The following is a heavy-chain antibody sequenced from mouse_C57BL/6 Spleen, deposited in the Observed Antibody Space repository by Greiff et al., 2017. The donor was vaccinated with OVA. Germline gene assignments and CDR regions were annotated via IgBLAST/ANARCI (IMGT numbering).Heavy chain of an antibody. V-gene: IGHV14-2*01. CDR2: IDPEDGET. J-gene: IGHJ3*01. CDR1: GFNFTDYY. CDR3: ARERDYGSSFAY. Sequence: VQLQQSGAELVKPGASVKLSCTASGFNFTDYYMHWVKQRTEQGLEWIGGIDPEDGETKYAPKFQGKATITADTSSNTAYLQLSSLTSEDTAVYCCARERDYGSSFAYWGQGTLVTVSA. D-gene: IGHD2-1*01.